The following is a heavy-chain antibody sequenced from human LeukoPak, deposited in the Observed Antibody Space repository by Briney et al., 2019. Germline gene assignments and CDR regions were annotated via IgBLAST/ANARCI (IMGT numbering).Heavy chain of an antibody. J-gene: IGHJ3*02. Sequence: GGSLRLSCAASGFTFDDYAMHWVRQAPGKGLEWVSGISWNSGSIGYADSVKGRFTIFRDNAKNSLYLQMNSLRAEDTALYYCAKDIKVGATPEAFDIWGQGTMVTVSS. V-gene: IGHV3-9*01. CDR1: GFTFDDYA. CDR2: ISWNSGSI. CDR3: AKDIKVGATPEAFDI. D-gene: IGHD1-26*01.